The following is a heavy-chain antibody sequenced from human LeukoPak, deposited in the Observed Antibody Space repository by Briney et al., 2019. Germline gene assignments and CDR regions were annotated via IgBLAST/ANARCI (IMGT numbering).Heavy chain of an antibody. CDR2: ISSSGSTI. J-gene: IGHJ4*02. Sequence: PGGSLRLSCAASGFTFSSYEMNWARQAPGKGLEWVSYISSSGSTIYYADSVKGRFTISRDNAKNSLYLQMNSLRAEGTAVYYCARAQLPYYFDYRGQGTLVTVSS. CDR3: ARAQLPYYFDY. D-gene: IGHD6-6*01. CDR1: GFTFSSYE. V-gene: IGHV3-48*03.